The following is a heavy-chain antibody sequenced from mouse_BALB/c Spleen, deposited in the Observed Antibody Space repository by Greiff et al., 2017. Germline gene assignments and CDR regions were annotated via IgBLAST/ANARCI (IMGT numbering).Heavy chain of an antibody. CDR2: INPSTGYT. Sequence: VQLQQSGAELAKPGASVKMSCKASGYTFTSYWMHWVKQRPGQGLEWIGYINPSTGYTEYNQKFKDKATLTADKSSSTAYMQLSSLTSEDSAVYYCARSGYSYYFDYWGQGTTLTVSS. CDR1: GYTFTSYW. J-gene: IGHJ2*01. D-gene: IGHD3-1*01. V-gene: IGHV1-7*01. CDR3: ARSGYSYYFDY.